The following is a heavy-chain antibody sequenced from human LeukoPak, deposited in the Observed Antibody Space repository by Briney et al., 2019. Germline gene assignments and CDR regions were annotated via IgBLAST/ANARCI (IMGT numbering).Heavy chain of an antibody. CDR3: VRDPRDGYGHFDY. CDR1: GFTFSVNH. Sequence: GGSLRLSCVVSGFTFSVNHISCVRQAPGKGPEWVSVIYIEGYTYYADSVKGRFTISRDNSKNTMYLQMNSLKPEDTAVYYCVRDPRDGYGHFDYWGQGTLVTVSS. V-gene: IGHV3-66*01. J-gene: IGHJ4*02. D-gene: IGHD5-24*01. CDR2: IYIEGYT.